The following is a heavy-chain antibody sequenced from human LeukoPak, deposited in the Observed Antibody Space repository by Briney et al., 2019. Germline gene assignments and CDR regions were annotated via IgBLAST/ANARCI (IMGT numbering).Heavy chain of an antibody. V-gene: IGHV4-4*02. J-gene: IGHJ3*02. CDR1: GGSLSSSNW. Sequence: PSGTLSLTCPVSGGSLSSSNWWSWVRQPPGKGLEWVGELYHSGSTNYNPSLKSRATQPVHKPKNQFSLKLSSVTAADTAVYYCATGPKVRGVGLSAFDIWGQGTMVTVSS. CDR3: ATGPKVRGVGLSAFDI. D-gene: IGHD3-10*01. CDR2: LYHSGST.